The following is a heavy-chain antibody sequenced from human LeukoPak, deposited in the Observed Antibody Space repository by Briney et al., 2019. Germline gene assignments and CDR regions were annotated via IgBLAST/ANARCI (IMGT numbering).Heavy chain of an antibody. CDR1: GFPFSNYK. D-gene: IGHD1-26*01. CDR2: ITSSSGYI. CDR3: AREVGSNGAFDY. J-gene: IGHJ4*02. Sequence: PGGSLRLSCAASGFPFSNYKMNWVRQAPGKGLDWVSSITSSSGYIYYADSVKGRFTISRDNAKNSLYLQMNSLRPDDTAVYSCAREVGSNGAFDYWGPGTLVTISS. V-gene: IGHV3-21*01.